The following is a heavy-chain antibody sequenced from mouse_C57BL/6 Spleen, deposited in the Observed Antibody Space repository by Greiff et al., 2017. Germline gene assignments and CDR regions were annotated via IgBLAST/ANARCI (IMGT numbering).Heavy chain of an antibody. Sequence: VQLQQSGPELVKPGASVKISCKASGYAFSSSWMNWVKQRPGKGLEWIGRIYPGDGDTNYNGKFKGKATLTADKSSSTAYMQLSSLTSEDSAVYFCARKSYGNYDWEFAYWGQGTLVTVSA. V-gene: IGHV1-82*01. CDR3: ARKSYGNYDWEFAY. CDR1: GYAFSSSW. CDR2: IYPGDGDT. J-gene: IGHJ3*01. D-gene: IGHD2-1*01.